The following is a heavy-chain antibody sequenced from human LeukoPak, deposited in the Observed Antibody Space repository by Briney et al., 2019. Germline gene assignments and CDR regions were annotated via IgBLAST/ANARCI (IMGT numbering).Heavy chain of an antibody. Sequence: SQTLSLTCAVSGGSISSGTYYWTWIRQPAGKGLEWIGRIYTTGSTNYNPSLKSRVTMSTDTSKNQFSLKLSSVTAADTAVYYCARVTTGGYYNCWGQGTLVTVSS. CDR2: IYTTGST. CDR3: ARVTTGGYYNC. V-gene: IGHV4-61*02. CDR1: GGSISSGTYY. D-gene: IGHD3-22*01. J-gene: IGHJ4*02.